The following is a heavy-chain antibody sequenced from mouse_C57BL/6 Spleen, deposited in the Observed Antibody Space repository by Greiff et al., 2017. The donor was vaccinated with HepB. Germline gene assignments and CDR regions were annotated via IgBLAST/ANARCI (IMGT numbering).Heavy chain of an antibody. CDR3: AREEGLRRDYYAMDY. CDR1: GFTFSSYA. Sequence: EVHLVESGGGLVKPGGSLKLSCAASGFTFSSYAMSWVRQTPEKRLEWVATISDGGSYTYYPDNVKGRFTISRDKAKNNLYLQMSHLKSEDTAMYYCAREEGLRRDYYAMDYWGQGTSVTVSS. V-gene: IGHV5-4*01. CDR2: ISDGGSYT. J-gene: IGHJ4*01. D-gene: IGHD2-4*01.